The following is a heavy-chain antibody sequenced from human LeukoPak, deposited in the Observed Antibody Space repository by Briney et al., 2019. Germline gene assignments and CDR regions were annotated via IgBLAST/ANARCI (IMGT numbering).Heavy chain of an antibody. CDR3: AKDRKAGGDDTGYFDY. CDR1: GFTFSSYS. J-gene: IGHJ4*02. D-gene: IGHD2-21*02. Sequence: PGGSLRLSCAASGFTFSSYSMNWVRQAPGKGLEWVSGISWNSGSIGYADSVKGRFTISRDNAKNSLYLQMNSLRAEDTALYYCAKDRKAGGDDTGYFDYWGRGTLVTVSS. CDR2: ISWNSGSI. V-gene: IGHV3-9*01.